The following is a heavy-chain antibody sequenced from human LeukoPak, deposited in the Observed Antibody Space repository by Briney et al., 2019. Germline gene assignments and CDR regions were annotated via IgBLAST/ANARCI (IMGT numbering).Heavy chain of an antibody. CDR1: GGTFSSYA. J-gene: IGHJ6*02. CDR3: ARSTVTFLYYYGMDV. CDR2: IIPIFGTA. V-gene: IGHV1-69*13. D-gene: IGHD4-17*01. Sequence: ASVNVSCKASGGTFSSYAISWVRQAPGQGLEWMGGIIPIFGTANYAQKFQGRVTITADESTSTAYMELSSLRSEDTAVYYCARSTVTFLYYYGMDVWGQGTTVTVSS.